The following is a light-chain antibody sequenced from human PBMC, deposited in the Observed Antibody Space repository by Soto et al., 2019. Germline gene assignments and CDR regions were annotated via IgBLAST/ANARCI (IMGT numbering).Light chain of an antibody. Sequence: QSALTQPASVSGSPGQSITISCTGTISDVGSHNLVSWYQQHPDKAPKLIIYEVNERPSGVSSRFSGSKSGNTASLTVSGLQPDEEADYPRCSFAGSNPFPYVFGTGTKVTV. CDR1: ISDVGSHNL. CDR3: CSFAGSNPFPYV. CDR2: EVN. J-gene: IGLJ1*01. V-gene: IGLV2-23*02.